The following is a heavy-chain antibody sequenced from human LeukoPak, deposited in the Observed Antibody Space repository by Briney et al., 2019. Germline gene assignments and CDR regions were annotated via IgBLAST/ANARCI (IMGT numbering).Heavy chain of an antibody. CDR3: ATDRSIVGAYDGFDI. CDR1: GYTLTELS. Sequence: GAVKVSCKVSGYTLTELSMHWVRQAPGKGLEWMGGFDPADGETIYAQKFQGRVTMTEDTSTDTAYMELSSLRSEDTAVYYCATDRSIVGAYDGFDIWGQGTMVTVSS. CDR2: FDPADGET. J-gene: IGHJ3*02. V-gene: IGHV1-24*01. D-gene: IGHD1-26*01.